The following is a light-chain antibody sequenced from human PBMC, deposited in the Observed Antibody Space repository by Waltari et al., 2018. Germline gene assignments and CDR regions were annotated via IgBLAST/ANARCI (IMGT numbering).Light chain of an antibody. J-gene: IGKJ1*01. Sequence: DHLMTQSPRSLPGTAGAPASISCRSRQRLLHSNGYNYLDWYLPKPGQSPQPLLYLGSNQASGVPDRFSGSGSGTDFTLKISRVEAEDVGVYYCMQALQTVRTFGQGTKVEIK. CDR2: LGS. CDR3: MQALQTVRT. V-gene: IGKV2-28*01. CDR1: QRLLHSNGYNY.